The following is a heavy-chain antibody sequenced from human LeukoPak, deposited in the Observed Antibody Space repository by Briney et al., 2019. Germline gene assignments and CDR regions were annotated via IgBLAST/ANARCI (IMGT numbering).Heavy chain of an antibody. CDR1: GGSFSGYY. CDR2: INHSGSS. Sequence: SETLPLTCAVYGGSFSGYYWSWIRQPPGKGLEWIGEINHSGSSNYNPSLKSRVTISVDTSKNQFSLKLSAVTAADTAVYYCAIPLGGGLAFDPWGQGTMVTVSS. J-gene: IGHJ5*02. D-gene: IGHD3-16*01. CDR3: AIPLGGGLAFDP. V-gene: IGHV4-34*01.